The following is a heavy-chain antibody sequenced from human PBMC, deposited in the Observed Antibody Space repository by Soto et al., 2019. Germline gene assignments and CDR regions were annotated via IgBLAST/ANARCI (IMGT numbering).Heavy chain of an antibody. CDR1: GGSISSYY. CDR2: IYYSGST. CDR3: ASSSAEYSTSSNWFDP. J-gene: IGHJ5*02. V-gene: IGHV4-59*08. Sequence: PSETLSLTCTVSGGSISSYYWSWIRQPPGKGLERIGYIYYSGSTNYNPSLKSRVTISVDTSKNQFSLKLSSVTAADTAVFYCASSSAEYSTSSNWFDPWGQGTLVTVSS. D-gene: IGHD6-6*01.